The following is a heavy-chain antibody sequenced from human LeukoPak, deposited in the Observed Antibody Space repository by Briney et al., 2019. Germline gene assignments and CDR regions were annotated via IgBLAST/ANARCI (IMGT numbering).Heavy chain of an antibody. CDR3: TKDLGTEYNIFDY. J-gene: IGHJ4*02. CDR2: VRYGGSIK. D-gene: IGHD3-9*01. V-gene: IGHV3-30*02. Sequence: PGGSLRLSCAASEFTFSAYAMHWIRQAPGRGLEWVAFVRYGGSIKYYAGSVKGRFTISRDNSKNTLYLQMNSLRAEDTAVYYCTKDLGTEYNIFDYWGQGTLVTVSS. CDR1: EFTFSAYA.